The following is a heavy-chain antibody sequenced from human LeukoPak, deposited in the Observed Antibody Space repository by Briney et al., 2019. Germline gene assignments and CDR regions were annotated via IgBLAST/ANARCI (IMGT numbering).Heavy chain of an antibody. CDR1: GYTFTGYY. CDR3: ARGTEDIVVVPAAMGIFDY. CDR2: INPNSGGT. J-gene: IGHJ4*02. Sequence: ASVKVSCKASGYTFTGYYKHWVRQAPGQGLEWMGWINPNSGGTNYAQKFQGRVTMTRDTSISTAYMELSRLRSDDTAVYYCARGTEDIVVVPAAMGIFDYWGQGTLVTVSS. V-gene: IGHV1-2*02. D-gene: IGHD2-2*01.